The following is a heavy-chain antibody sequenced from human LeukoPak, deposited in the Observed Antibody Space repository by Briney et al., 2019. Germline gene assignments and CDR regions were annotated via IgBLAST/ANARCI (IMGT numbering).Heavy chain of an antibody. D-gene: IGHD6-19*01. CDR3: ATIERSGWYVSY. CDR2: IYYSGST. V-gene: IGHV4-59*01. J-gene: IGHJ4*02. Sequence: SETLSLTCTVSGGSISSYYWSWIRQPPGKGLEWIGYIYYSGSTNYNPSLKSRVTISVDTSKNQFSLKLNSVTAADTAVYYCATIERSGWYVSYWGQGTLVTVSS. CDR1: GGSISSYY.